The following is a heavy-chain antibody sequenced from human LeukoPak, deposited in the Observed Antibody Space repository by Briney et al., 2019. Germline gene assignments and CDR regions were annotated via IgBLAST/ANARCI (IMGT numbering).Heavy chain of an antibody. V-gene: IGHV3-7*01. CDR1: GFTFSSYW. D-gene: IGHD3-10*01. CDR3: ARYQNGSWDYYMDV. J-gene: IGHJ6*03. CDR2: IKQDGSEK. Sequence: PGGSLRLSCAASGFTFSSYWMSWVRQAPGKGLEWVANIKQDGSEKYYVDPVKGRFTISRDNAKNSLYLQMNSLRAEDTAVYYCARYQNGSWDYYMDVWGKGTTVTVSS.